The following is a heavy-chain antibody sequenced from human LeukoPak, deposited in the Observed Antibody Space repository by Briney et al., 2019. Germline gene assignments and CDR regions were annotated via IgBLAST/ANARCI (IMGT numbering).Heavy chain of an antibody. V-gene: IGHV3-7*01. J-gene: IGHJ4*02. CDR1: GFTLSNYK. CDR2: IEEDGNKK. Sequence: GGSLRLSCATSGFTLSNYKMNWVRQAPGKGLEWVANIEEDGNKKNYVDSVKGRFTISRDNVEDSIYLQMNSLRADDTAVYYCARGRGIALWGQGTLVTVSS. D-gene: IGHD6-13*01. CDR3: ARGRGIAL.